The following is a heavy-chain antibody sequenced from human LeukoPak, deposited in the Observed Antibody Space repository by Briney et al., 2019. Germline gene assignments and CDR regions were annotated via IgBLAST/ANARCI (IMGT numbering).Heavy chain of an antibody. CDR3: AKRRHDYGDYYYMDV. J-gene: IGHJ6*03. Sequence: GGSLRLSCAASGFTFSSYWMSWVRQAPGKGLEWVSGITGTGGNTYYADSVKGRFTISRVNSKNTLYLQMNSLRADDTAVYYCAKRRHDYGDYYYMDVWGKGTTVTVSS. V-gene: IGHV3-23*01. CDR2: ITGTGGNT. CDR1: GFTFSSYW. D-gene: IGHD4-17*01.